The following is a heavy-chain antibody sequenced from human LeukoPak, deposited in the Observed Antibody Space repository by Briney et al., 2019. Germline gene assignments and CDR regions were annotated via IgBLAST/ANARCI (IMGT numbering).Heavy chain of an antibody. D-gene: IGHD2-21*02. V-gene: IGHV5-51*01. CDR3: ARFRVEHIVVVTAPTDLYYFDY. J-gene: IGHJ4*02. Sequence: KHGESLKISCKGSGYSFTSYWIGWVRQMPGKGLEWMGIIYPGDSDTRYSPSFQGQVTISADKSISTAYLQWSSLKASDTAMYYCARFRVEHIVVVTAPTDLYYFDYWGQGTLVTVSS. CDR2: IYPGDSDT. CDR1: GYSFTSYW.